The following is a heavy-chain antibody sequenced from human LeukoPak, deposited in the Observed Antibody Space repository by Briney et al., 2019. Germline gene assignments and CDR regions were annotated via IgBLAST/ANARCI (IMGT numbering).Heavy chain of an antibody. V-gene: IGHV3-48*01. CDR3: ARAGIGVIVVVPAGGLDY. CDR1: GFTFSSYE. D-gene: IGHD3-22*01. J-gene: IGHJ4*02. CDR2: ISSSSSTI. Sequence: PGGSLRLSCAASGFTFSSYEMNWVRQAPGKGLEWVSYISSSSSTIYYADSVKGRFTISRDNAKNSLYLQMNSLRAEDTAVYYCARAGIGVIVVVPAGGLDYWGQGTLVTVSS.